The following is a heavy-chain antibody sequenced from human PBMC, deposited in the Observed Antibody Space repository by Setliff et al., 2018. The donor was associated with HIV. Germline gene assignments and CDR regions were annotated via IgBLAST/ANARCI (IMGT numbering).Heavy chain of an antibody. Sequence: ASVKVSCKASGYTFTSYGISWVRLAPGQGLEWMGIINPSGGSTSYAQKFQGRVTMTRDTSTSTVYMELSSLRSEDTAVYYCARESLGVRGVRNAFDIWGQGTMVTVSS. V-gene: IGHV1-46*01. D-gene: IGHD3-10*01. J-gene: IGHJ3*02. CDR2: INPSGGST. CDR3: ARESLGVRGVRNAFDI. CDR1: GYTFTSYG.